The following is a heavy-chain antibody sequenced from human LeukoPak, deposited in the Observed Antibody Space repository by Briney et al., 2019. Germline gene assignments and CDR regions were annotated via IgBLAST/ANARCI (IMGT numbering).Heavy chain of an antibody. CDR1: GFTVSSNY. J-gene: IGHJ4*02. D-gene: IGHD1-26*01. V-gene: IGHV3-48*04. CDR2: ISSSGSTI. Sequence: GGSLRLSCAASGFTVSSNYMTWVRQAPGKGLEWVSYISSSGSTIYYADSVKGRFTISRDNAKNSLYLQMNSLRAEDTAVYYCARGGIVGAAFDSWGQGTLVTVSS. CDR3: ARGGIVGAAFDS.